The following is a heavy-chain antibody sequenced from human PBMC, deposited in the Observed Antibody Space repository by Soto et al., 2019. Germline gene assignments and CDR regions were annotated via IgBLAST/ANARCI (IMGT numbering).Heavy chain of an antibody. J-gene: IGHJ4*02. D-gene: IGHD3-3*01. CDR2: ISYDGSNK. Sequence: GGSLRLSCAASGFTFSSYGMHWVRQAPGKGLEWVAVISYDGSNKYYADSVKGRFTISRANSKNTLYLQMNSLVAEDTAVYYCAKDQDKLYDFWSGPPYFDYWGQGTLVTVSS. CDR3: AKDQDKLYDFWSGPPYFDY. V-gene: IGHV3-30*18. CDR1: GFTFSSYG.